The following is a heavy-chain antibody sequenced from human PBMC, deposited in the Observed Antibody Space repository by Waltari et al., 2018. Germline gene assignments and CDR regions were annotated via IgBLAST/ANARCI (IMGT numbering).Heavy chain of an antibody. J-gene: IGHJ5*02. Sequence: QLQLQESGPGLVEPSGTLSLTCAVSGDSMSGTNCWSWVRQSPQKGLEWIGQVHHSGKINYNPSFASRVTISGDTSNNQFSRMVTSATAADTAVYYCARDRGRGLYLDTWGPGILVTVSP. D-gene: IGHD2-15*01. V-gene: IGHV4-4*02. CDR1: GDSMSGTNC. CDR2: VHHSGKI. CDR3: ARDRGRGLYLDT.